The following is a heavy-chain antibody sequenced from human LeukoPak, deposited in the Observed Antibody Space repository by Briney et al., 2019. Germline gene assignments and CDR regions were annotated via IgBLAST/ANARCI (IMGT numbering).Heavy chain of an antibody. CDR2: IYYSGST. Sequence: SETLSLTCTVSGGSISSSSYYWGWIRQPPGKGLEWIGSIYYSGSTYYNPSLKSRVTISVDTSKNQFSPKLSSVTAADTAVYYCARHASDYVWGSYRYGNAFDIWGQGTMVTVSS. CDR3: ARHASDYVWGSYRYGNAFDI. CDR1: GGSISSSSYY. V-gene: IGHV4-39*01. J-gene: IGHJ3*02. D-gene: IGHD3-16*02.